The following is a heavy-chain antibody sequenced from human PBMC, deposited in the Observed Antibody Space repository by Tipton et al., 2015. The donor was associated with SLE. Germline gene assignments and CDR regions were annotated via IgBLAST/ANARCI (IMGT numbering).Heavy chain of an antibody. CDR3: AREKGDAYPNLVAFDI. J-gene: IGHJ3*02. D-gene: IGHD3-16*01. CDR2: VYPSGAT. Sequence: TLSLTCTVSGDSISGGKYHWSWVRQPPGKGLQWIGRVYPSGATNYNPSLKSRVTISVDTSKNQFSLKLTSVTAADTAVYYCAREKGDAYPNLVAFDIWGQGTMVTVSS. V-gene: IGHV4-61*02. CDR1: GDSISGGKYH.